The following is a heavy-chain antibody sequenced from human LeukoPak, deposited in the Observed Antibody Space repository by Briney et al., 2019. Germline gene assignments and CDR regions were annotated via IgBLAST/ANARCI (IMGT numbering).Heavy chain of an antibody. CDR2: ISSSSSTI. CDR3: ARANMTATRHFDY. D-gene: IGHD2-21*02. J-gene: IGHJ4*02. V-gene: IGHV3-48*01. Sequence: GGSLRLSCAASGFTFSSYSMNWVRQAPGKGLEWVSYISSSSSTIYYADSVKGRFTISRDNAKNSLYLQMNSLRAEDTAVYYCARANMTATRHFDYWGQGSLVTVSS. CDR1: GFTFSSYS.